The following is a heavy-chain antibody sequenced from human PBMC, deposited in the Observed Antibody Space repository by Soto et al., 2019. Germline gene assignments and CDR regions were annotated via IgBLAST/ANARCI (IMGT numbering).Heavy chain of an antibody. D-gene: IGHD3-22*01. V-gene: IGHV3-23*01. CDR3: ATMNGYFEY. CDR2: IKATGDRT. CDR1: GFRFSSYS. J-gene: IGHJ4*02. Sequence: QPGGSLRLSCADSGFRFSSYSMSWVRQTPGKGLEWVAAIKATGDRTYYADSVTGRFTISRDNSKKTHYLQMTSLRAEDTAMYYCATMNGYFEYWGQGTPVTVSS.